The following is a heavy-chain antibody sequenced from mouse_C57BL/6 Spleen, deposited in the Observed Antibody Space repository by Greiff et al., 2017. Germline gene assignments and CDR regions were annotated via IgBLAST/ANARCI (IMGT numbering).Heavy chain of an antibody. J-gene: IGHJ1*03. D-gene: IGHD6-2*01. Sequence: VQLVESGPELVKPGASVKISCKASGYAFSSSWMNWVKQRPGKGLEWIGRIYPGDGDTNYNGKFKGKATLTADKSSSTAYMQLSSLTSEDSAVYFCERVSLGWYFDGWGTGTTVTVSS. V-gene: IGHV1-82*01. CDR1: GYAFSSSW. CDR2: IYPGDGDT. CDR3: ERVSLGWYFDG.